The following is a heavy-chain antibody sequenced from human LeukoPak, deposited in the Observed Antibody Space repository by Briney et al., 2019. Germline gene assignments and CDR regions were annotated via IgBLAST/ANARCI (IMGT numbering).Heavy chain of an antibody. Sequence: GGSLRLSCAASEFTFSSYAMSWVRQAPGKGLEWVSGIGGSGGNTHYADSVKGRFTISRDNAKNSLYLQMNSLRAEDTAIYYCTRVGYIDEGIDYWGQGTLVTVSS. D-gene: IGHD5-24*01. CDR2: IGGSGGNT. CDR3: TRVGYIDEGIDY. V-gene: IGHV3-23*01. CDR1: EFTFSSYA. J-gene: IGHJ4*02.